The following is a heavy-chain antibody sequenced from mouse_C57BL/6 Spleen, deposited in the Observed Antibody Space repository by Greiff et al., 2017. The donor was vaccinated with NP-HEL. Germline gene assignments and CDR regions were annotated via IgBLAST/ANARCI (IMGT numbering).Heavy chain of an antibody. V-gene: IGHV1-59*01. J-gene: IGHJ1*03. CDR2: IDPSDSYT. CDR1: GYTFTSYW. D-gene: IGHD1-1*01. CDR3: ARAAGSSPWYFDV. Sequence: QVQLQQPGAELVRPGTSVKLSCKASGYTFTSYWMHWVKQRPGQGLEWIGVIDPSDSYTNYNQKFKGKATLTVDTSSSTAYMHLSSLKSEDSAVYYCARAAGSSPWYFDVWGTGTTVTVSS.